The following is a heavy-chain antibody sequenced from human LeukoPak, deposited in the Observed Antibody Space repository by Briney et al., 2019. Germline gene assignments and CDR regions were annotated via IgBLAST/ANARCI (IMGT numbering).Heavy chain of an antibody. J-gene: IGHJ4*02. D-gene: IGHD3-9*01. CDR3: AKGENFDWLYYFDY. Sequence: GGSLRLSCAASGFTFSSYAMSWVRQAPGKGLEWVSAISGSGGSTYYADSVKGRFAISRDNSKNTLYLQMNSLRAEDTAVYYCAKGENFDWLYYFDYWGQGTLVTVSS. V-gene: IGHV3-23*01. CDR1: GFTFSSYA. CDR2: ISGSGGST.